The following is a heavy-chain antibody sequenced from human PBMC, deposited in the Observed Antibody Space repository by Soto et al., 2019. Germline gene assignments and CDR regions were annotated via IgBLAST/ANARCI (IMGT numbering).Heavy chain of an antibody. Sequence: ASVKVSCKVSGYTLTELSIHWVRQAPGKGLEWMGGFDPEDGETIYAQKFQGRVTMTEDTSTDTAYMELSSLRSEDTAVYYCATADGDTVTTPVYWGQGTLVTVSS. J-gene: IGHJ4*02. CDR3: ATADGDTVTTPVY. CDR1: GYTLTELS. CDR2: FDPEDGET. V-gene: IGHV1-24*01. D-gene: IGHD4-4*01.